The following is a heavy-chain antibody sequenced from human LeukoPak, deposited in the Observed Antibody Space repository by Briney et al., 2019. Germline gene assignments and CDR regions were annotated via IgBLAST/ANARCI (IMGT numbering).Heavy chain of an antibody. CDR2: INPNSGGT. J-gene: IGHJ4*02. V-gene: IGHV1-2*06. D-gene: IGHD3-22*01. CDR3: ARDRDRRSDY. CDR1: GYTFAGYY. Sequence: GASVKVSCKAAGYTFAGYYMHWVRQAPGQGLEWMGRINPNSGGTNYAQKFQGRVTMTRDTSISTAYMELSRLRSDDTAVYYCARDRDRRSDYWGQGTLVTVSS.